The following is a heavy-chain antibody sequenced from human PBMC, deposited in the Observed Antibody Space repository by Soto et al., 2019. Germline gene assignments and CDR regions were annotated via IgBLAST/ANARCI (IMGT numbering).Heavy chain of an antibody. J-gene: IGHJ4*02. D-gene: IGHD3-22*01. CDR1: GGSISTYY. CDR2: IYHSGST. V-gene: IGHV4-59*01. CDR3: ARAPFDSFCYGSSGYCFPFDY. Sequence: QVQLQESGPGLVKPSETLSLTCTVSGGSISTYYWSWIRQPPGKGLEWVVYIYHSGSTNYNPSLKCLVSISVDTSNNQFAPKLSAGTAADTDVYYCARAPFDSFCYGSSGYCFPFDYWGQGTLVTVSS.